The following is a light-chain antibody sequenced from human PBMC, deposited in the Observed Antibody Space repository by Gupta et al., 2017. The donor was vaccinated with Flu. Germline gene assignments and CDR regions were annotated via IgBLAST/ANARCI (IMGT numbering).Light chain of an antibody. V-gene: IGKV1-5*03. CDR1: KSISSW. Sequence: DIQMTQSPSTLSASVGDKVTITCWASKSISSWLAWYQQKPGEAPKLLIYRASTLHNGVPSRFSGSGSGTEFTLTISSLQPGDSATYYCQQYNDDCAFGQGTNVEIK. CDR2: RAS. J-gene: IGKJ2*01. CDR3: QQYNDDCA.